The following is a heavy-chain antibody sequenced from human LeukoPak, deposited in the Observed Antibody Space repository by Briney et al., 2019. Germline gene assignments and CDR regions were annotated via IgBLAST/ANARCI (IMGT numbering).Heavy chain of an antibody. D-gene: IGHD2-15*01. CDR3: ARDVGLDY. CDR2: ISTSSSYI. J-gene: IGHJ4*02. V-gene: IGHV3-21*01. CDR1: GFTFSTYS. Sequence: GGTLRPSCAASGFTFSTYSMNWVRQAPGKGLEWVSSISTSSSYIDYADSVKGRFTISRDNAKNSLFLQMNSLRAEDTAVYYCARDVGLDYWGQGTLVTVSS.